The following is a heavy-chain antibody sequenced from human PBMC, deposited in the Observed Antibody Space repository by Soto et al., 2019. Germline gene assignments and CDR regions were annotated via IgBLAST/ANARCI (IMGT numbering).Heavy chain of an antibody. Sequence: SRPTPVNQTQPLTLTCRFSGFSLLTSGVGVGWIRQPPGKALEWLALIYWDDDKGYRPSLMSRLTIAKDTSKNQVVLTMTNMDPVDTATYYCVHSRCGGDCLQSYSSHYYYGMDIWGQGTTVTVSS. CDR3: VHSRCGGDCLQSYSSHYYYGMDI. D-gene: IGHD2-21*02. J-gene: IGHJ6*02. CDR1: GFSLLTSGVG. CDR2: IYWDDDK. V-gene: IGHV2-5*02.